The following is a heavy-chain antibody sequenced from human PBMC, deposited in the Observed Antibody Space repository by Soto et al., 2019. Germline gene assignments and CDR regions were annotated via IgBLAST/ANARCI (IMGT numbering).Heavy chain of an antibody. D-gene: IGHD2-15*01. CDR2: MFYSGSI. J-gene: IGHJ3*02. CDR3: AVTPRYCSGGSCYPAHALDI. V-gene: IGHV4-59*01. CDR1: GGSISSYS. Sequence: SETLSLTCTVSGGSISSYSWSWIRQPPGKGLEWIGYMFYSGSIEYNPSLKSRVTISVDTSKNQFSLNLSSVTAADTAIYYCAVTPRYCSGGSCYPAHALDIWGQGISLTGSS.